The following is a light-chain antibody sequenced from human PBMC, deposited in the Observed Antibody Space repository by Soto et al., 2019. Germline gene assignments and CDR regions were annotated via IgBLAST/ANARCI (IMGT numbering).Light chain of an antibody. CDR1: QSIYSW. CDR3: QQYNSYPWT. V-gene: IGKV1-5*01. J-gene: IGKJ1*01. CDR2: DAS. Sequence: IKMTQSPSTLSASVGDRVTITCRASQSIYSWLAWYQQKPGKAPKLLIYDASSLESGAPSRFSGSGSGTEFTLTISSLQPDDFATYYCQQYNSYPWTFGQGTKVDVK.